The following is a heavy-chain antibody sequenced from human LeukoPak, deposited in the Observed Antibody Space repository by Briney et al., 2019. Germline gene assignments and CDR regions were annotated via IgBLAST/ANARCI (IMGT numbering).Heavy chain of an antibody. CDR3: ARGYDSSGYYSAEYFQH. Sequence: PGGSLRLSCAASGFTVSSNHMSWVRQAPGKGLEWVSVIYSGGSTHYADSVKGRFTISRDNSKNTLYLQMNSLRAEDTAVYCCARGYDSSGYYSAEYFQHWGQGTLVTVSS. D-gene: IGHD3-22*01. CDR2: IYSGGST. V-gene: IGHV3-66*02. CDR1: GFTVSSNH. J-gene: IGHJ1*01.